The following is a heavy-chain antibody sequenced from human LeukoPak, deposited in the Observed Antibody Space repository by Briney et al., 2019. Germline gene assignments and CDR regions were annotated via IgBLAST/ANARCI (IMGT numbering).Heavy chain of an antibody. CDR1: GYTFTGYY. CDR3: ARDIASSGWYTRLDY. V-gene: IGHV1-2*02. J-gene: IGHJ4*02. CDR2: INPNSGGT. Sequence: GASVKVSCKASGYTFTGYYMHWVRQAPGQGLEWRGWINPNSGGTNYAQKFQGRVTMTRDTSISTAYMELSGLRSDDTAVYYCARDIASSGWYTRLDYWGQGTLVTVSS. D-gene: IGHD6-19*01.